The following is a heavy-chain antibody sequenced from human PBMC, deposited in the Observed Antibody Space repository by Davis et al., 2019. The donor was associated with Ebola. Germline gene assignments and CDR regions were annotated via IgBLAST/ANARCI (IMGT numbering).Heavy chain of an antibody. V-gene: IGHV3-48*03. D-gene: IGHD6-6*01. CDR2: ISNSGITI. J-gene: IGHJ4*02. CDR1: GIIFGNYE. CDR3: ARSRSASL. Sequence: GGSLRLSCAVSGIIFGNYEMHWVRQAPGKGLEWVSYISNSGITIYYADSVKGRFTISRDNAKNALYLQMNSLSPEDTALYYCARSRSASLWGQGTLVTVSS.